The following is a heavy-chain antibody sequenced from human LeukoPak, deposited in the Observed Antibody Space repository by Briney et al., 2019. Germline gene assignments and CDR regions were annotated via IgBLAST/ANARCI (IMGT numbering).Heavy chain of an antibody. CDR2: IYTSGST. Sequence: SGTLSLTCTVSGGSISSYYWSWIRQPAGKGLEWIGRIYTSGSTNYNPSLKSRVTMSVDTSKNQFSLKLSSVTAADTAVYYCASSSNYYDSSGYYPFDYWGQGTLVTVSS. J-gene: IGHJ4*02. V-gene: IGHV4-4*07. D-gene: IGHD3-22*01. CDR1: GGSISSYY. CDR3: ASSSNYYDSSGYYPFDY.